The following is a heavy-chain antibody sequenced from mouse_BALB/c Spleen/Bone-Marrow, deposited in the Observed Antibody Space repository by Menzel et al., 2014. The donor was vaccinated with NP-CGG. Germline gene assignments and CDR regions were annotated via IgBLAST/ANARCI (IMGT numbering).Heavy chain of an antibody. V-gene: IGHV5-17*02. CDR3: ARAAITTVVAGY. CDR1: GFTFSSFG. CDR2: ISSGSSNI. J-gene: IGHJ2*01. D-gene: IGHD1-1*01. Sequence: EVMLVESGGGLVQPGGSRKLSCAASGFTFSSFGMHWVRQAPGKGLEWVAYISSGSSNIYYADTVKGRFTISRDNPKNTLFLQMTSLRSEDTAMYYCARAAITTVVAGYWDQGTTLTVSS.